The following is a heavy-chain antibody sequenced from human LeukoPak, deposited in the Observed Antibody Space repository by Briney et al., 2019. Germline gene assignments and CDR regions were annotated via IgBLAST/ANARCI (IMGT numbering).Heavy chain of an antibody. CDR3: ANRGDSSGYIAAFDI. V-gene: IGHV4-39*01. CDR1: GGSISSSSYY. CDR2: IYYSGST. D-gene: IGHD3-22*01. Sequence: SETLSLTCTVSGGSISSSSYYWGWIRQPPGKGLEWIGSIYYSGSTYYNPSLKSRVTISVDTSKNQFSLKLSSVTAADTAVYYCANRGDSSGYIAAFDIWGQGTMVTVSS. J-gene: IGHJ3*02.